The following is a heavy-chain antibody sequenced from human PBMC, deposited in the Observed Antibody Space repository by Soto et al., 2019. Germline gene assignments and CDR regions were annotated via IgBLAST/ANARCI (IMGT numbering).Heavy chain of an antibody. Sequence: ASVKVSCNASCYTFTSYGISWVRQAPGQGLEWMGWISAYNGNTNYAQKLQGRVTISADKSISTAYLQWSSLKASDTAMYYCATRRLSSPESSPWGQGTLVTVS. CDR2: ISAYNGNT. CDR3: ATRRLSSPESSP. D-gene: IGHD3-10*01. V-gene: IGHV1-18*01. CDR1: CYTFTSYG. J-gene: IGHJ5*02.